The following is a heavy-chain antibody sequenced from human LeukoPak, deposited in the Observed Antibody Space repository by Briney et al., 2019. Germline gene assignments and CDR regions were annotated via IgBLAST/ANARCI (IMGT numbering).Heavy chain of an antibody. CDR2: IIPIFGTA. CDR1: GNTFSNYA. V-gene: IGHV1-69*06. Sequence: SVNVSCKAYGNTFSNYAISWVRQAPGQGLEWMGGIIPIFGTANYAQKFRGRLTVTADRSTRTAYMELSSLTSEDTAVYYCARSNYDILTGYQAWGQGTLVTVPS. D-gene: IGHD3-9*01. J-gene: IGHJ4*02. CDR3: ARSNYDILTGYQA.